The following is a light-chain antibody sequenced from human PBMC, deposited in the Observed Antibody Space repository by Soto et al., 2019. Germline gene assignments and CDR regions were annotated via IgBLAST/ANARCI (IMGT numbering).Light chain of an antibody. J-gene: IGLJ1*01. V-gene: IGLV1-40*01. Sequence: QSVLTQPPSVSGAPGQRVSISCTGSSTDVGGRYVVYWYQQLPGTAPKLIVSDVNNRPSGVPDRFSGSTSGTSASLAISGLQAEDEADYYCQSYDSSLSGSVFGTGTKLTVL. CDR2: DVN. CDR1: STDVGGRYV. CDR3: QSYDSSLSGSV.